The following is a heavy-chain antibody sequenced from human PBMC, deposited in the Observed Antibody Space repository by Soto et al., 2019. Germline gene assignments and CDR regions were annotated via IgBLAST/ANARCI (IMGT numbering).Heavy chain of an antibody. V-gene: IGHV1-69*01. CDR1: GGTFSSYA. CDR3: ARDSMHYYDSSGYYVNAFDI. Sequence: VKVSCKASGGTFSSYAISWVRQAPGQGLEWMGGIIPIFGTANYAQKFQGRVTITADESTSTAYMELSSLRSEDTAVYYCARDSMHYYDSSGYYVNAFDIWGQGTMVTVSS. D-gene: IGHD3-22*01. J-gene: IGHJ3*02. CDR2: IIPIFGTA.